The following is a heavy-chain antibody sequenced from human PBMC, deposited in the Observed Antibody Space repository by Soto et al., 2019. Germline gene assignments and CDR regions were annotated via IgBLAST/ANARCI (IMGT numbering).Heavy chain of an antibody. CDR3: ARDKPFSAGY. CDR1: GYTFLDFY. CDR2: INPSGGGT. J-gene: IGHJ4*02. D-gene: IGHD3-3*02. Sequence: QVQLVQYGTEVKKPGASVKVSCKASGYTFLDFYIHWVRQAPGQGLEWMGFINPSGGGTNYDQKFQGRPTMTRDTATSTVYMELISLRSEDTAIYYCARDKPFSAGYWGQGTLVT. V-gene: IGHV1-46*01.